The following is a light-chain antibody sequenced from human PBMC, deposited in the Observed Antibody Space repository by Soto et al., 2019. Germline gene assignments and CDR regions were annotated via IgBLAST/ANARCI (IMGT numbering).Light chain of an antibody. CDR3: QQSYSIPRYT. Sequence: DIQMTQSPSSLSASVGDRVTITCRASQSISRYLNWYQQKPGKAPRLLIYETSNLQSGVPSRFSGSRSGTDFTLTISSLQPEDFATYYCQQSYSIPRYTFGQGTKLEIK. CDR1: QSISRY. V-gene: IGKV1-39*01. J-gene: IGKJ2*01. CDR2: ETS.